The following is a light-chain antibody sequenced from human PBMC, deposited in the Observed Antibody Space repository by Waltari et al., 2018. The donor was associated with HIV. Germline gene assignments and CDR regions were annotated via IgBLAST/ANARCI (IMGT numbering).Light chain of an antibody. J-gene: IGLJ2*01. CDR3: QLWDTSSDHPAF. V-gene: IGLV3-21*02. Sequence: SYVLTQPPSVSVAPGQPAKISCWGQNIDYKDLHWYQQKPGQAPVLVIYDYSDRPTGIPGRFSGSNSGNTATLTVSMVEAGDEADYYCQLWDTSSDHPAFFGGGTKLTVV. CDR1: NIDYKD. CDR2: DYS.